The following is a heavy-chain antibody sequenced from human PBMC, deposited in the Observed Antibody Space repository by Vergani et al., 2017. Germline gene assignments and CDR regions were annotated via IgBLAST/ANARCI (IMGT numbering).Heavy chain of an antibody. CDR2: ISWNSGSI. D-gene: IGHD2-21*01. V-gene: IGHV3-9*01. CDR1: GFTFDDYA. Sequence: EVQLVESGGGLVQPGRSLRLSCAASGFTFDDYAMHWVRQAPGKGLEWVSGISWNSGSIGYADSVKGRFTISRDNAKNSLYLQMNSLRAEDTALYYCAKATYCGGDGYFAFDIWGQGTMVTVSS. J-gene: IGHJ3*02. CDR3: AKATYCGGDGYFAFDI.